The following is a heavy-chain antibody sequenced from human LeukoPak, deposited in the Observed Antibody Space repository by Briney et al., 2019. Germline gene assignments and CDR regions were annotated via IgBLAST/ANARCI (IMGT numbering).Heavy chain of an antibody. CDR3: AREDGWFGELSLDY. CDR2: IIPIFGTA. D-gene: IGHD3-10*01. CDR1: GGTFSSYA. J-gene: IGHJ4*02. V-gene: IGHV1-69*05. Sequence: ASVKVSCKASGGTFSSYAISWVRQAPGQGLEWMGRIIPIFGTANYAQKFQGRVTITTDESTSTAYMELSSLRSEDTAVYYCAREDGWFGELSLDYWGQGTLVTVSP.